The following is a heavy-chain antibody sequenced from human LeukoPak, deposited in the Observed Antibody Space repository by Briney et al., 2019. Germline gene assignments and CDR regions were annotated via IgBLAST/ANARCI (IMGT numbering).Heavy chain of an antibody. V-gene: IGHV3-23*01. Sequence: GGSLRLSCAASGFTFSIYAMSWVRQAPGKGLEWVSAISGSGDNTYYADSVKGRFTISRDNAKNSLYLQMNSLRDEDTAVYYCARELGITMVRGVSGMDVWGQGTTVTVSS. D-gene: IGHD3-10*01. J-gene: IGHJ6*02. CDR2: ISGSGDNT. CDR1: GFTFSIYA. CDR3: ARELGITMVRGVSGMDV.